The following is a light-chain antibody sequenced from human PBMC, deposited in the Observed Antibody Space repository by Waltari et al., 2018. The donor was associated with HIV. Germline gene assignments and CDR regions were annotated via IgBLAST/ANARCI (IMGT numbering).Light chain of an antibody. CDR2: AAS. J-gene: IGKJ1*01. CDR3: QQSYSTPWT. Sequence: DIQMTQSPSSLSASVGDRVTITCRASQSISNYLNWYQQKPGKAPKLLIYAASSLQSGVPSRFSGSGSGTDLTLTISSLQPEDFATYYCQQSYSTPWTFGQGTKVEIK. V-gene: IGKV1-39*01. CDR1: QSISNY.